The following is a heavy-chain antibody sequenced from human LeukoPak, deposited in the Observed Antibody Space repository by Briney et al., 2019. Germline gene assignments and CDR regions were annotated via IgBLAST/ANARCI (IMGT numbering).Heavy chain of an antibody. V-gene: IGHV1-24*01. CDR3: ATGQQWLAHFDY. Sequence: AASVKVSCKVSGYTLTELSMHWVRQAPGKGLEWMGGFDPEDGETIYAQKFQGRVTMTEDTSTDTAYMELSSLRSEDTAVYYCATGQQWLAHFDYWGQGTLVTVSS. CDR2: FDPEDGET. CDR1: GYTLTELS. D-gene: IGHD6-19*01. J-gene: IGHJ4*02.